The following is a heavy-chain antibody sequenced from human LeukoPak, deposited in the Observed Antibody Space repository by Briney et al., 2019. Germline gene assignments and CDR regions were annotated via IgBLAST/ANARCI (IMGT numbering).Heavy chain of an antibody. Sequence: PSETLSLTCTVSGGSISSYYWSWIRQPPGKGLEWIGYIYYSGTTNYNPSLKSRVTISVDTSKNQFSLKLSSVTAADTAVYYCARGGSLWFGELLSGNWFDPGGQGTLVTVSS. CDR3: ARGGSLWFGELLSGNWFDP. J-gene: IGHJ5*02. CDR1: GGSISSYY. D-gene: IGHD3-10*01. V-gene: IGHV4-59*01. CDR2: IYYSGTT.